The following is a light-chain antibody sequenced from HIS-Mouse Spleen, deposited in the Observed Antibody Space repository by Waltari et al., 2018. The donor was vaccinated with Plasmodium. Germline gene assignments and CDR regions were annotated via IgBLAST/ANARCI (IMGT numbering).Light chain of an antibody. J-gene: IGLJ3*02. CDR3: YSAADNNLV. Sequence: SYELTQPSSVSVSPGQTARITCSGDVLAKKYARWFQQKPGQAPVRVIYKDSERPSGVLERFSGSSSGTTVTVTISGAQVEDEADYYCYSAADNNLVFGGGTKLTVL. CDR2: KDS. CDR1: VLAKKY. V-gene: IGLV3-27*01.